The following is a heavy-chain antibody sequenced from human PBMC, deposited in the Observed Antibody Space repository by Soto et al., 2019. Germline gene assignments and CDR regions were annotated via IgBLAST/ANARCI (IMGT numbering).Heavy chain of an antibody. CDR1: CGSVSDKIYY. CDR2: VYYSGTT. V-gene: IGHV4-61*01. CDR3: ARTTAVPNTLRSRYFFDY. D-gene: IGHD4-17*01. J-gene: IGHJ4*02. Sequence: SEPLSLRCTVSCGSVSDKIYYWSWIRQPPGKRLGWIEYVYYSGTTNYNPSLKSRVTISVDLSKNRFSLRLSSVTTADTALYYCARTTAVPNTLRSRYFFDYWGQGTLVTVSS.